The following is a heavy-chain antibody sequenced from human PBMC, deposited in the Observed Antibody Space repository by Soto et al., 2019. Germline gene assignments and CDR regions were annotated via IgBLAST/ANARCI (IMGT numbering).Heavy chain of an antibody. CDR3: ARKQAGFFYGIDY. V-gene: IGHV4-31*03. Sequence: TVSGGSISTGGYYWSWIRQYPGKGLEWLGYIDGSGYTFYNPSLQSRLTLSMDTSKNQFSLKLSSATAADTAVYFCARKQAGFFYGIDYWGQGTLVTVSS. CDR2: IDGSGYT. D-gene: IGHD3-3*01. J-gene: IGHJ4*02. CDR1: GGSISTGGYY.